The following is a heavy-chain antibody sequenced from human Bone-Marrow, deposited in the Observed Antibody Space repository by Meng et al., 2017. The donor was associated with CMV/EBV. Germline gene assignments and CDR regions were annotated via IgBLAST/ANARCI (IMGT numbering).Heavy chain of an antibody. J-gene: IGHJ6*01. CDR3: ARRGLSGGIQLWIPYSMDV. D-gene: IGHD5-18*01. V-gene: IGHV4-39*01. CDR2: IYYSGST. CDR1: GGSISSSSYY. Sequence: SETLSLTCTVSGGSISSSSYYWGWIRQPPGKGLEWIGSIYYSGSTYYNPSLKSRVTISVDTSKNQFSLKLSSVTAADTAVYDCARRGLSGGIQLWIPYSMDVWGQGTTVTVSS.